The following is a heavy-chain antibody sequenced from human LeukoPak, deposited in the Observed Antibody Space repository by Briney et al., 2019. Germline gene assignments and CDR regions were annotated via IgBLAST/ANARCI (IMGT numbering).Heavy chain of an antibody. D-gene: IGHD2-15*01. J-gene: IGHJ4*02. CDR2: IWYDGSNK. V-gene: IGHV3-30*02. Sequence: PGGSLRLSCAASGITFGNYGMHWVRQAPGKGLEWVAFIWYDGSNKYYADSVKGRFTISRDNSRNTLFLQMNSLRVEDTAVYYCATDRATQYFDYWGQGTLVSVPS. CDR1: GITFGNYG. CDR3: ATDRATQYFDY.